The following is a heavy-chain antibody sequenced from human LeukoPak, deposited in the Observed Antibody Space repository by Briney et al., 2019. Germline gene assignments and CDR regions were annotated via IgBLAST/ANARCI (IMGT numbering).Heavy chain of an antibody. CDR2: ISSSSSYI. V-gene: IGHV3-21*01. Sequence: PGGSLRLSCAASGFTFSSYSMNWVRQAPGKGLEWVSSISSSSSYIYYADSVKGRFTISRDNSKNTLYLQMNSLRAEDTAVYYCARDLGEPNYYGSGSYYRYYFDYWGQGTLVTVSS. D-gene: IGHD3-10*01. CDR1: GFTFSSYS. J-gene: IGHJ4*02. CDR3: ARDLGEPNYYGSGSYYRYYFDY.